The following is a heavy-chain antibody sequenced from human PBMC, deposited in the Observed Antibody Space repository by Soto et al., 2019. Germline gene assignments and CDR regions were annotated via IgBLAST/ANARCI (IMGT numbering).Heavy chain of an antibody. Sequence: GGSLRLSCAASGFTFSSYAMSWVRQAPGKGLEWVSAISGSGGSTYYADSVKGRFTISRDNSKNTLYLQMNSLRAEDTAVYYCAKDFFGGYSYGPFDYWGQGTLVTVSS. CDR3: AKDFFGGYSYGPFDY. CDR2: ISGSGGST. D-gene: IGHD5-18*01. J-gene: IGHJ4*02. CDR1: GFTFSSYA. V-gene: IGHV3-23*01.